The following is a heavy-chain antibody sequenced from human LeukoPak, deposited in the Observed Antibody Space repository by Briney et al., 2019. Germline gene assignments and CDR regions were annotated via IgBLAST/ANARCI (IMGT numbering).Heavy chain of an antibody. V-gene: IGHV4-39*01. CDR1: GGPFSGYY. Sequence: SETLSLTCAVFGGPFSGYYWTWIRQPPGKGLEWIGSIYYSGSTYYNPSLKSRVTISVDTSKNQFSLKLSSVTAADTAVYYCARQGATIDYYYYMDVWGKGTTVTVSS. CDR2: IYYSGST. D-gene: IGHD5-12*01. J-gene: IGHJ6*03. CDR3: ARQGATIDYYYYMDV.